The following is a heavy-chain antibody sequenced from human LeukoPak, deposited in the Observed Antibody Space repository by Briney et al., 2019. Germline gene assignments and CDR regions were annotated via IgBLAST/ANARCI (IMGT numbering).Heavy chain of an antibody. D-gene: IGHD3-22*01. CDR1: GFTFGTYW. V-gene: IGHV3-21*01. CDR2: ISVRSNYI. CDR3: VRLRRNSDTSGYYYYYDF. Sequence: GGSLRLSCAASGFTFGTYWMHWVRQAPGRGLEWVSSISVRSNYIYYADSVRGRFSISRDDARDSLYLQMNSLRAEDTAVYYCVRLRRNSDTSGYYYYYDFWGQGTLVTVSS. J-gene: IGHJ4*02.